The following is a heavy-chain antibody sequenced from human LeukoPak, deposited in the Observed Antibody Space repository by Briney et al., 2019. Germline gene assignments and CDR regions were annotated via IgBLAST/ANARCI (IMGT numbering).Heavy chain of an antibody. V-gene: IGHV3-7*01. Sequence: GGSLRLSCAASGFTFSNYWMSWVRQAPGKGLEWVANIKQDRSEKYYVDSVKGRFTISRDNAKRSVYLQMNSLRAEDTAVYCCASGYMVRGVSFPMDVWGKGTTVTISS. D-gene: IGHD3-10*01. CDR2: IKQDRSEK. CDR3: ASGYMVRGVSFPMDV. CDR1: GFTFSNYW. J-gene: IGHJ6*04.